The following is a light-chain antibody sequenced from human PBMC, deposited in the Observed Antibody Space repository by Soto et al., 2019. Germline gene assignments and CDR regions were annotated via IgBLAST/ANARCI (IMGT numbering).Light chain of an antibody. CDR3: QQYYTNSWS. Sequence: IVMTQSPDSLAVSLGERATINCKSSQSVLYRSDSKNYLAWYQHKPGQPPKMLIYWASIRESGVPDRFSGSGSGTDFTLTISSLQSEDVAVYYCQQYYTNSWSFGQGTKVEIK. V-gene: IGKV4-1*01. J-gene: IGKJ1*01. CDR1: QSVLYRSDSKNY. CDR2: WAS.